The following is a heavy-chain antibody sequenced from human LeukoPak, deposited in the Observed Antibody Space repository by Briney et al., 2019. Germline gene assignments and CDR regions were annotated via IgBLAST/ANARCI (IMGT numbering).Heavy chain of an antibody. CDR2: INHSGST. J-gene: IGHJ4*02. V-gene: IGHV4-34*01. Sequence: SETLSLTCAVYGGSFSGYYWSWIRQPPGKGLEWIGEINHSGSTNYNPSLKSRVTISVDTSKNQFSLKLSSVTAADTAVYYCARGKGYDFWSGYSLLYYFDYWGQGTLSPSPQ. D-gene: IGHD3-3*01. CDR1: GGSFSGYY. CDR3: ARGKGYDFWSGYSLLYYFDY.